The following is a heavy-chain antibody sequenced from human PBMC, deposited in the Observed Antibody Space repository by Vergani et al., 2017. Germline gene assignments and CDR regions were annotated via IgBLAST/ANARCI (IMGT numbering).Heavy chain of an antibody. J-gene: IGHJ5*02. CDR2: INHDGNDK. D-gene: IGHD3-10*01. CDR1: GFTFGNHG. Sequence: QVQLVESGGGVVQPGGSLRLSCAASGFTFGNHGLHWVRQAPGKGLEWVAFINHDGNDKEYADSIKGRFTVARDNFKNTLYLQMNSLRTDDTAVYYCAKDRAGVTGARDKYDAWGQGTLVTVSS. V-gene: IGHV3-30*02. CDR3: AKDRAGVTGARDKYDA.